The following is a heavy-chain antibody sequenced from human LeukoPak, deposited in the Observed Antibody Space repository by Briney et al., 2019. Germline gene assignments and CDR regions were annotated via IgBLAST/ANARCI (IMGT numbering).Heavy chain of an antibody. CDR1: GFTFSSYA. CDR2: ISGSGGST. CDR3: AAGYSYGYFPDY. V-gene: IGHV3-23*01. D-gene: IGHD5-18*01. J-gene: IGHJ4*02. Sequence: GGSLRLSCAASGFTFSSYAMSWVRQAPGKGLEWASAISGSGGSTYYADSVKGRFTISRDNAKNSLYLQMNSLRAEDTAVYYCAAGYSYGYFPDYWGQGTLVTVSS.